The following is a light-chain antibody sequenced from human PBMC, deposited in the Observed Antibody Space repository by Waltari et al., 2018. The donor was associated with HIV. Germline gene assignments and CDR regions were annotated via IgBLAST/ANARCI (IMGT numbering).Light chain of an antibody. CDR1: SSDIGYYDY. V-gene: IGLV2-14*03. J-gene: IGLJ2*01. CDR2: EVT. Sequence: QSALTQPASLSGSPGQSIVLPGTGSSSDIGYYDYVSWYQQYPGQAPKALIYEVTSRRSGTSSRFSGSKSATTASLAISKPQTDDEADYFCSSYTRRGTVVFGGGTRLTVL. CDR3: SSYTRRGTVV.